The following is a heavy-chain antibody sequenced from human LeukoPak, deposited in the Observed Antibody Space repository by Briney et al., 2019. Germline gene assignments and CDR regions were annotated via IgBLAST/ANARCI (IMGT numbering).Heavy chain of an antibody. CDR3: ARGGYSGYDFDY. CDR1: GGSISSSSYY. J-gene: IGHJ4*02. Sequence: SETLSLTCTVSGGSISSSSYYWGWIRQPPGKGLEWIGSIYYSGSTYYNPSLKSRVTISVATSKNQFSLKVRSVTAADTAVYYCARGGYSGYDFDYWGQGTLVTVSS. V-gene: IGHV4-39*07. D-gene: IGHD5-12*01. CDR2: IYYSGST.